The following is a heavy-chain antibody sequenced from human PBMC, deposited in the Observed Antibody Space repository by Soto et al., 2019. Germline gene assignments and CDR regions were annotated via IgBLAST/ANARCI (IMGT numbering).Heavy chain of an antibody. D-gene: IGHD3-10*01. J-gene: IGHJ6*02. CDR2: IYYSGST. V-gene: IGHV4-39*01. Sequence: SETLSLTCTVSGGSISSSSYYWCWIRQPPGKGLEWIGSIYYSGSTYYNPSLKSRVTISVDTSKNQFSLKLSSVTAADTAVYYCARLRAHYYYYGMDVWGQGTTVTVSS. CDR3: ARLRAHYYYYGMDV. CDR1: GGSISSSSYY.